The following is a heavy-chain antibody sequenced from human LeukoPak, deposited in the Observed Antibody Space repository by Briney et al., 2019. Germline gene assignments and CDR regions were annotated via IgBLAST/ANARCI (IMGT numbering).Heavy chain of an antibody. D-gene: IGHD4-11*01. J-gene: IGHJ6*03. V-gene: IGHV1-8*01. CDR1: GYTFTSYD. CDR2: MNPNRGNT. Sequence: ASVKVSCKASGYTFTSYDINWVRQATGQGLEWMGWMNPNRGNTGYAQKFQGRVTMTRNTSISTAYMELSSLRSEDTAVYYCALLGMTTVTTPHYYYYMDVWGKGTTVTVSS. CDR3: ALLGMTTVTTPHYYYYMDV.